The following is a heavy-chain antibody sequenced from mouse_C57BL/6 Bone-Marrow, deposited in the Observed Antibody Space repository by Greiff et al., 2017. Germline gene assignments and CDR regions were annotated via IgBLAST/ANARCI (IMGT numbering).Heavy chain of an antibody. Sequence: QVQLQQPGAELVKPGASVKLSCKASGYTFTSYWMHWVKQSPGQGLEWIGMIHPNSGSTNSNEKFKSKATLTVDKSSSTAYMQLSSLTSEDSAVYYCARERLGREWFAYWGQGTLVTVSA. V-gene: IGHV1-64*01. D-gene: IGHD4-1*01. CDR2: IHPNSGST. CDR3: ARERLGREWFAY. CDR1: GYTFTSYW. J-gene: IGHJ3*01.